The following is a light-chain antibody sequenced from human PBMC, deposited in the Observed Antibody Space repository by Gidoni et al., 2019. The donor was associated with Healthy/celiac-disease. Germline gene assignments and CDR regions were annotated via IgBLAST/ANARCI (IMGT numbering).Light chain of an antibody. CDR1: QSVSSY. Sequence: EIVLTPSPATLSLSPGERATLTCRASQSVSSYLAWYQQKPGQAPRLLIYDASNRATGIPARFSGSGAVTYFTLTIISLEPEDFAVYYCQQRSNSYTFGQGTKLEIK. CDR3: QQRSNSYT. J-gene: IGKJ2*01. V-gene: IGKV3-11*01. CDR2: DAS.